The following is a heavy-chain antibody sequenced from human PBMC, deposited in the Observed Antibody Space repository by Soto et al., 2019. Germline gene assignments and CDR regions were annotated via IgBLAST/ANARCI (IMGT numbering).Heavy chain of an antibody. J-gene: IGHJ3*01. Sequence: QITLKESGPTLVKPTQTLTLTCTFSGFSLTTSGVGVGWIRQPPGKDLEWLALVYGDDDNRYNPSLKSRLTITKDTSTNQVVFTMTTMDPVATATYSCARNKFGGYGGAFDVWGQGTMVTVSS. D-gene: IGHD1-1*01. CDR2: VYGDDDN. V-gene: IGHV2-5*02. CDR3: ARNKFGGYGGAFDV. CDR1: GFSLTTSGVG.